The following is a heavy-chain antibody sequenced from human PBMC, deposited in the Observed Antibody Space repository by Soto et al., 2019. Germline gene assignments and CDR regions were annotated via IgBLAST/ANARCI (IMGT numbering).Heavy chain of an antibody. V-gene: IGHV4-39*07. D-gene: IGHD2-15*01. CDR1: GGSISSSSYY. CDR3: ARVAPDIVVVNYYYMDV. J-gene: IGHJ6*03. CDR2: IYYSGST. Sequence: SETLSLTCTVSGGSISSSSYYWGWIRQPPGKGLEWIGNIYYSGSTNYNPSLKSRVTISVDTSKNQFSLKLSPVTAADTAVYYCARVAPDIVVVNYYYMDVWGKGTTVTVSS.